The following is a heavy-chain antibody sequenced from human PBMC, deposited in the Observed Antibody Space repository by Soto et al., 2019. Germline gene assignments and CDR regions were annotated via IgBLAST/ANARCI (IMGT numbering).Heavy chain of an antibody. CDR2: IYLGGSI. CDR3: TGAYYDLHAYLLGP. CDR1: GGSISSGY. Sequence: PSETLSLTCSVSGGSISSGYWTWIRHPPGKRLEWIGYIYLGGSIDYNPSLKSRVIISVDTAKNQFSLSLSSVTAADTAVYYCTGAYYDLHAYLLGPWGQGTSVTVS. V-gene: IGHV4-59*01. D-gene: IGHD3-22*01. J-gene: IGHJ5*02.